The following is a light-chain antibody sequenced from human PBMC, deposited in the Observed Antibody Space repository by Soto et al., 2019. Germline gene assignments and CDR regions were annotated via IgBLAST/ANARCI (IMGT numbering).Light chain of an antibody. CDR3: QQYGGSPYT. V-gene: IGKV3-20*01. CDR1: QSVRSSY. CDR2: GAS. Sequence: EIVLTQSPGTLSLSPGERATLSCRARQSVRSSYLAWYQQKPGQAPRLLIYGASSRATGIPDRFSGTGSGTDFTLTISRLEPEDFAVYYCQQYGGSPYTFGQGTKLEIK. J-gene: IGKJ2*01.